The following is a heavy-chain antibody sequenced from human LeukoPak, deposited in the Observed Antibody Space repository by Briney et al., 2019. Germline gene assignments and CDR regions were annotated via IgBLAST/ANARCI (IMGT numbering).Heavy chain of an antibody. Sequence: SETLSLTCTVSGGSISSSSYYWGWIRQPPGTGLEWIGSIYYSGSTYYNPSLKSRVTISVDTSKNQFSLKLSSVTAADTAVYYCARSYDILTGYPHYWGQGTLVTVSS. V-gene: IGHV4-39*07. D-gene: IGHD3-9*01. CDR3: ARSYDILTGYPHY. CDR1: GGSISSSSYY. CDR2: IYYSGST. J-gene: IGHJ4*02.